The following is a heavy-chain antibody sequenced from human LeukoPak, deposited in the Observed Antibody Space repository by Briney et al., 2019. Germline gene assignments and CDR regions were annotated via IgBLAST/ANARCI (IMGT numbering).Heavy chain of an antibody. D-gene: IGHD6-13*01. J-gene: IGHJ4*02. Sequence: GGSLRLSCAASGFTFSSYAMSWVRQAPGKGLEWVSAISGSGGSTYYADSVKGRFNISRDNYKTTLYLQMNRLRAEDTAVYYCAKSMAFSAAAASFDYWGQGTLVTVSS. CDR2: ISGSGGST. CDR3: AKSMAFSAAAASFDY. V-gene: IGHV3-23*01. CDR1: GFTFSSYA.